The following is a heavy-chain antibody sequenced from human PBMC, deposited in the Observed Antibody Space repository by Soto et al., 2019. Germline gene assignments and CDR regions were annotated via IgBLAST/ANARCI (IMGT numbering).Heavy chain of an antibody. CDR3: ARGGQTGYTY. D-gene: IGHD3-9*01. J-gene: IGHJ4*02. Sequence: QVQLQQWGAGLLKPSETLSLTCAVYGGSFSGYYWSWIRQPPGKGLEWIGEIKHSGSTNYNPSLKIRVTILVDTSKNQFSLKLSSVTAADTAVYYCARGGQTGYTYWGQGTLVTVS. CDR2: IKHSGST. V-gene: IGHV4-34*01. CDR1: GGSFSGYY.